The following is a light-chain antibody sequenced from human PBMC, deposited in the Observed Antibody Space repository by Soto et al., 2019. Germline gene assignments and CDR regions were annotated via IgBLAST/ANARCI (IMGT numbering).Light chain of an antibody. Sequence: QSALTQPPSVSGSPGQSITISCTGTSSDVGGYNYVSWYQQHPGKAPKLMIYDDSNRPSGVSNRFSGSKSGNTASLTISGLQAEDEADYYCSSYTSSSTEVFGSGTKLTVL. CDR3: SSYTSSSTEV. V-gene: IGLV2-14*01. J-gene: IGLJ2*01. CDR2: DDS. CDR1: SSDVGGYNY.